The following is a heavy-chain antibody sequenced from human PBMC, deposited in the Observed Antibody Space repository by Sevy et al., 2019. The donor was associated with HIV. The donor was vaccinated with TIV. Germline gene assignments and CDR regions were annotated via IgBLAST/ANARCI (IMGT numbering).Heavy chain of an antibody. Sequence: ASVKVSCKSSGYTFTTYDINWVRQATGQGLEWMGWMNPNSGNTGYAQKFQGRVTMTSNTSISPAYMELSSLRSEDTAVYYCARIDSSGYMGNFDYWGQGTLVTVSS. CDR1: GYTFTTYD. D-gene: IGHD3-22*01. CDR2: MNPNSGNT. CDR3: ARIDSSGYMGNFDY. J-gene: IGHJ4*02. V-gene: IGHV1-8*01.